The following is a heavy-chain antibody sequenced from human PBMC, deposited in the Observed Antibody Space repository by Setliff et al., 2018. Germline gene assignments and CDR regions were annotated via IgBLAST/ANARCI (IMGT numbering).Heavy chain of an antibody. Sequence: GGSLRLSCVVSGFSFSRHWMSWVRQAPGKGLEWVADIKQDGSTKYYLDSVKGRFTISRDNAKRSLYLQMNGLRADDTGVYYCVRDDADNYDAFDNWGQGTMVTVSS. CDR3: VRDDADNYDAFDN. CDR2: IKQDGSTK. CDR1: GFSFSRHW. D-gene: IGHD3-22*01. J-gene: IGHJ3*02. V-gene: IGHV3-7*01.